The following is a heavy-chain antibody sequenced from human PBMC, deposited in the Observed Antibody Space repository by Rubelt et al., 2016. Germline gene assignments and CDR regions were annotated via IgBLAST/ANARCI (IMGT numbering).Heavy chain of an antibody. CDR1: GASISSRAYY. CDR2: IYYSGST. CDR3: ARGGGYSSGWLA. J-gene: IGHJ4*02. Sequence: QVQLQQSGPGLVKASGTLSLTCAVSGASISSRAYYWGWVRQPPGTGLEWIGFIYYSGSTNYNPSLKRRVPISVDTSKNQFSLTLNSVTAADTAVDYCARGGGYSSGWLAWGQGTLVTVAS. D-gene: IGHD6-19*01. V-gene: IGHV4-61*08.